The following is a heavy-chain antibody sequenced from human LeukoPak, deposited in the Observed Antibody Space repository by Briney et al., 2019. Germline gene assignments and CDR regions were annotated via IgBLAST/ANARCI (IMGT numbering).Heavy chain of an antibody. V-gene: IGHV3-7*01. CDR2: IKQDGSEK. J-gene: IGHJ6*02. CDR3: ARSPVVYYYYGMDV. Sequence: GGSLRLSCAASGFTFSSYWMSWVRQAPGEGLEWVANIKQDGSEKYYVDSVKGRFTISRDNAKNSLYLQMDSLRAEDTAVYYCARSPVVYYYYGMDVWGQGTTVTVSS. CDR1: GFTFSSYW.